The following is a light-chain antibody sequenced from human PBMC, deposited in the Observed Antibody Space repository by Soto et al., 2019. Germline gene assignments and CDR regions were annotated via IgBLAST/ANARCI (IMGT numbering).Light chain of an antibody. V-gene: IGKV1-6*01. CDR1: QGIRHY. J-gene: IGKJ4*01. Sequence: AIQMAQSPSSLSASVGDRVTITCRASQGIRHYLGWYQQKPGKAPKLLIYAASSLQSGVPSRFSGSGSGTDFTLTISSLQPEYFATYYCLQDYNYPLTFGGGTKVEI. CDR2: AAS. CDR3: LQDYNYPLT.